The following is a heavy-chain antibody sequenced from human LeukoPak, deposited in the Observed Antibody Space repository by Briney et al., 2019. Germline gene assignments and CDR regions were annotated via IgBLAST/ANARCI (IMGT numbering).Heavy chain of an antibody. CDR2: ISSSGSTI. J-gene: IGHJ5*02. CDR3: ARDVGYCSSTSCYGWFDP. D-gene: IGHD2-2*01. V-gene: IGHV3-11*01. Sequence: GGSLRLSCAASGFTFSDYYMSWIRQAPGKGLEWVSYISSSGSTIYYADSVKGRFTISRDNAKNSLYLQMNSLRAEDPAVYYCARDVGYCSSTSCYGWFDPWGQGTLVTVSS. CDR1: GFTFSDYY.